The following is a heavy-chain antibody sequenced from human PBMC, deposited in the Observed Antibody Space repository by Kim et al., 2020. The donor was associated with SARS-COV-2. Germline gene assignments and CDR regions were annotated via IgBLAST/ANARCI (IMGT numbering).Heavy chain of an antibody. CDR2: IYYSGST. CDR3: ARGTDTYYVSDY. Sequence: SETLSLTCTVSGGSISGHYHNWIRQPPGKGLEWIGYIYYSGSTSYNPSLKSRVTISLDTSKNQFSLKLSSVTAADTAVYYCARGTDTYYVSDYWGRGTLVTVSS. J-gene: IGHJ4*02. CDR1: GGSISGHY. V-gene: IGHV4-59*11. D-gene: IGHD1-26*01.